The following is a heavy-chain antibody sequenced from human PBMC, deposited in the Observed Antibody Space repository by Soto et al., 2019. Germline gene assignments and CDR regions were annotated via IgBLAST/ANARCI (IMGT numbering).Heavy chain of an antibody. J-gene: IGHJ4*02. V-gene: IGHV1-3*01. D-gene: IGHD6-6*01. CDR1: GYTFTSYA. Sequence: GASVKVSCKASGYTFTSYAMHWVRQAPGQRLEWMGWINAGNGNTKYSQKFQGRVTITRDTSASTAYMELSSLRSEDTAVYYCARYGLYSSSSLDYWGQGTLAPVSS. CDR3: ARYGLYSSSSLDY. CDR2: INAGNGNT.